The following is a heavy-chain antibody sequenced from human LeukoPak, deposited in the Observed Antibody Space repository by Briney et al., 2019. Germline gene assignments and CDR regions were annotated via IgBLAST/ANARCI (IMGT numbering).Heavy chain of an antibody. D-gene: IGHD3-22*01. CDR1: GGSVSSYY. V-gene: IGHV4-59*02. CDR2: IYYSGST. Sequence: PSETLSLTCTVSGGSVSSYYWSWIRQPPGKGLEWIGYIYYSGSTNYNPSLKSRVTISVDTSKNQFSLKLSSVTAADTAVYYCARDFKSSGSGYYYFDYWGQGTLVTVSS. J-gene: IGHJ4*02. CDR3: ARDFKSSGSGYYYFDY.